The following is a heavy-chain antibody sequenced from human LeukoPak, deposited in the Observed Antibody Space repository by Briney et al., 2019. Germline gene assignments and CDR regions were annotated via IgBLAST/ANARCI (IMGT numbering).Heavy chain of an antibody. J-gene: IGHJ5*02. CDR2: ISSSSSTI. CDR3: AKDQGYGSGSKGVPIDP. CDR1: GFTFSSYS. Sequence: GGSLRLSCAASGFTFSSYSMNWVRQAPGKGLEWVSYISSSSSTIYYADSVKGRFTISRDNSNNMLYLQMDSLRAEDTAVYYCAKDQGYGSGSKGVPIDPWGQGTLVTVSS. V-gene: IGHV3-48*04. D-gene: IGHD3-10*01.